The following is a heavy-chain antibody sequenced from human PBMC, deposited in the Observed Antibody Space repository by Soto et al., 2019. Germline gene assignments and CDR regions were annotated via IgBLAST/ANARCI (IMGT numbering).Heavy chain of an antibody. D-gene: IGHD3-22*01. CDR3: ARDLSSGYDSYYFDY. CDR2: ISGSDGKT. V-gene: IGHV3-23*01. J-gene: IGHJ4*02. CDR1: GFSFISYA. Sequence: GGSLRLSCAASGFSFISYAMSWVRQAPGKGLEWVSTISGSDGKTFYADSVKGRFSISRDTSKNMLYLQMNNLRGDDTAVYFCARDLSSGYDSYYFDYWGQGTLVTVSS.